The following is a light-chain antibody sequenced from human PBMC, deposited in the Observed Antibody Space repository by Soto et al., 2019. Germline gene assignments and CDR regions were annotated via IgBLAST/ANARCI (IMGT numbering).Light chain of an antibody. CDR1: SSDVGGYHY. Sequence: QSVLTQPRSVSGSPGQSVTLSCTGTSSDVGGYHYVSWYQHHPGKAPKIIIYDVNKRPSGVPDRFSGSKSGNTASLTISGLQVEDEAEYFCGSFTTSRIWVFGGGTKVTVL. CDR3: GSFTTSRIWV. CDR2: DVN. J-gene: IGLJ3*02. V-gene: IGLV2-11*01.